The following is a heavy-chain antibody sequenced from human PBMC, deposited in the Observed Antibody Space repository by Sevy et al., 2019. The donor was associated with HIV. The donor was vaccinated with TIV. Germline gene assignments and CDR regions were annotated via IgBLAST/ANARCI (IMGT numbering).Heavy chain of an antibody. J-gene: IGHJ5*02. CDR2: INQDERHI. CDR1: GFTFSDFW. V-gene: IGHV3-7*01. Sequence: GGSLRLSCEVSGFTFSDFWMTWVRQSPGKGLEWVAYINQDERHINLLDSDRGRFTISRDNAKNSLYLQMDSLRAEDTAIYYCARDPDWGALDRWGQGTLVTVSS. D-gene: IGHD7-27*01. CDR3: ARDPDWGALDR.